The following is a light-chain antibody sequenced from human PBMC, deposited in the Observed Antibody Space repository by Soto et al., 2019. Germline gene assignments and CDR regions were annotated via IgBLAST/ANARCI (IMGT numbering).Light chain of an antibody. CDR1: SPNIGTNY. Sequence: QSVLTQPPSASGAPGQRVTISCSGSSPNIGTNYVNWYQKLPGTAPRLLIHTNTLRPSGVPDRFSGSKSGTTASLAISGLRSEDEADYYCATWDASLSGAVFGGGTKVTVL. V-gene: IGLV1-47*02. CDR2: TNT. CDR3: ATWDASLSGAV. J-gene: IGLJ3*02.